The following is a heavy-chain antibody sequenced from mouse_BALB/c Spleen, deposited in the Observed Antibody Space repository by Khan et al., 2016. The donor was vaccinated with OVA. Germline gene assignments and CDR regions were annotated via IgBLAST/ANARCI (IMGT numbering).Heavy chain of an antibody. CDR3: ARLEDI. J-gene: IGHJ2*01. D-gene: IGHD1-3*01. CDR2: IWADGST. CDR1: GFSLTSYG. V-gene: IGHV2-9*02. Sequence: QGQLQQSGPGLVAPSQSVSITCTVSGFSLTSYGVHGVRQPPGKGLEWRGVIWADGSTNYNSALMSRLSISKDNSKSQVFLKMNSLQTDDTAMYSCARLEDIWGQGTTLTVSS.